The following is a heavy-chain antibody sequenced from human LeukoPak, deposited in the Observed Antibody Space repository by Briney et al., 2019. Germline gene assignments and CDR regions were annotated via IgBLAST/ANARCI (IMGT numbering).Heavy chain of an antibody. CDR1: RFTLSAYW. CDR2: IWYDGSNK. V-gene: IGHV3-33*08. J-gene: IGHJ4*02. Sequence: GGSLRLSCAASRFTLSAYWMSWVRQAPGKGLEWVAVIWYDGSNKYYADSVKGRFTISRDNSKNTLYLQMNSLRAEDTAVYYCARGGSSGYIFDYWGQGTLVTVSS. CDR3: ARGGSSGYIFDY. D-gene: IGHD3-22*01.